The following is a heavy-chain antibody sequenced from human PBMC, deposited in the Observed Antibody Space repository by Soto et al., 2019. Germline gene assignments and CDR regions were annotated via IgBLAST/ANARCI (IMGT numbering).Heavy chain of an antibody. V-gene: IGHV3-33*01. J-gene: IGHJ4*02. D-gene: IGHD1-26*01. CDR3: ARDGVGATTYFGYFDY. CDR1: GFTFSGYG. CDR2: IRYDGSNI. Sequence: QVQLVESGGGVVQPGRSLRLSCAASGFTFSGYGMHWVRQAAGKGLEWVAIIRYDGSNIYYADSVKGRFTISRDNSKDTLFLQMNSLRAEDTAVYYCARDGVGATTYFGYFDYWGQGTLVTVSS.